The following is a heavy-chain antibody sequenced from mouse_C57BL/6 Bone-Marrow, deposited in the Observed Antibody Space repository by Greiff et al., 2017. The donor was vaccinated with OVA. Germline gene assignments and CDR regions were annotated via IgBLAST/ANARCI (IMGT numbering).Heavy chain of an antibody. V-gene: IGHV2-9-1*01. CDR3: GTGLYYAMDY. J-gene: IGHJ4*01. Sequence: VQGVESGPGLVAPSQSLSITCTVSGFSLTSYAISWVRQPPGKGLEWLGVIWTGGGTNYNSALKSRLSISKDNSKSQVFLKMNSLQTDDTARYYCGTGLYYAMDYWGQGTSVTVSS. CDR2: IWTGGGT. D-gene: IGHD3-3*01. CDR1: GFSLTSYA.